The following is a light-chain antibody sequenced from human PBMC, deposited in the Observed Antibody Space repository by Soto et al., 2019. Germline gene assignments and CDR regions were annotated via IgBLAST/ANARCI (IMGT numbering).Light chain of an antibody. CDR3: SSFAGSHVA. J-gene: IGLJ2*01. CDR1: SADIGAYDF. Sequence: QSVLTQPRSVSGSPGQSVTISCTGTSADIGAYDFVSWYQQDPGKAPKLMIYDVTKRPSGVPDRFSGSKSGNTASLTISGLQAEDEADYFCSSFAGSHVAFGGGTQLTVL. CDR2: DVT. V-gene: IGLV2-11*01.